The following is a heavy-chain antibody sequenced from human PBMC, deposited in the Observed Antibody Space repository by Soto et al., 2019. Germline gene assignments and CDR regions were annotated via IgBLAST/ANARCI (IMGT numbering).Heavy chain of an antibody. CDR2: INHSGST. CDR1: GGSISSSSYY. Sequence: SETLSLTCTVSGGSISSSSYYWGWIRQPPGKGLEWIGEINHSGSTNYNPSLKSRVTISVDTSKNQFSLKLGSVTAADTAVYYCARTVRLSIAAAGANGDYYGMDVWGQGTTVTVSS. J-gene: IGHJ6*02. V-gene: IGHV4-39*07. CDR3: ARTVRLSIAAAGANGDYYGMDV. D-gene: IGHD6-13*01.